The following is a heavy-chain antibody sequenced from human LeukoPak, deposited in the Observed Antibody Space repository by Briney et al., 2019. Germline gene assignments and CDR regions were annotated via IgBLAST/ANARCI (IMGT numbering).Heavy chain of an antibody. Sequence: GSLRLSCAASGFTFSSYGMHWVRQAPGRGLEWVAFIWYDGSDEYYADSVKGRFTISRDNSKNTVYLQMSSLRPEDTAVYYCAKGLKKLFFDYWGQGTLVTVSS. CDR2: IWYDGSDE. D-gene: IGHD2/OR15-2a*01. CDR1: GFTFSSYG. V-gene: IGHV3-30*02. CDR3: AKGLKKLFFDY. J-gene: IGHJ4*02.